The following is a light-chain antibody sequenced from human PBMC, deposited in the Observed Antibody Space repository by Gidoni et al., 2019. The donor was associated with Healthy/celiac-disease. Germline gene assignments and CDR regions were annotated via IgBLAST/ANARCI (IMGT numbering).Light chain of an antibody. CDR2: AAS. CDR1: QGISSF. CDR3: QQHNSYPLT. Sequence: DLQLTQSPSFLSASVGDRVTITCRASQGISSFLAWYQQKPGKAPKLLIYAASTLQSGVPSRFSGSGSGTEFTLTISSLQPEDFATYYCQQHNSYPLTFXXXTRLEIK. J-gene: IGKJ5*01. V-gene: IGKV1-9*01.